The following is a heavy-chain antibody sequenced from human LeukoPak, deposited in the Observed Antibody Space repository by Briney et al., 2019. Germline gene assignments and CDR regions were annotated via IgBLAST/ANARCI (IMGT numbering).Heavy chain of an antibody. V-gene: IGHV4-31*03. CDR2: IYYSGST. J-gene: IGHJ4*02. CDR1: GGSISSGGYY. CDR3: ARDQGIVGAFDY. Sequence: PSQTLSLTCTVSGGSISSGGYYWSWIRQHPGKGLEWIGYIYYSGSTYYNPSLKSRVTISVDTSKNQFSLKLSSVTAADTAVYYCARDQGIVGAFDYWGQGTLVTVSS. D-gene: IGHD3-22*01.